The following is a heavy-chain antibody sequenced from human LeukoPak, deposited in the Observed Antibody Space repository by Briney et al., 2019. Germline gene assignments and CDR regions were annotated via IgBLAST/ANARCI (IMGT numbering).Heavy chain of an antibody. CDR3: AKVNNYDDY. V-gene: IGHV3-30*18. D-gene: IGHD1/OR15-1a*01. CDR2: ISPDGNSE. Sequence: GGSLRLSCAASGFTFSTFGIHSVRQAPGKGLEWVAAISPDGNSEYYADSVKGRFTISRDNSKNMIYLQMNSLRGEDSAVYYCAKVNNYDDYWGQGTLVTVSS. CDR1: GFTFSTFG. J-gene: IGHJ4*02.